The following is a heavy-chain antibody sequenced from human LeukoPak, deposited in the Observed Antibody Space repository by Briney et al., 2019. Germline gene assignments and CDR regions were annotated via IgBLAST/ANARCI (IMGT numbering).Heavy chain of an antibody. D-gene: IGHD5-18*01. J-gene: IGHJ4*02. Sequence: PGGSLRLSCAASGFIFSSYAMHWVRQAPGKGLEWVAVISYDGSNKYYGDSVKGRITISRDNSKNTLYVQMNSLRAEDTAAYYCARLNTLMGIDYWGQGTLVTVSS. CDR3: ARLNTLMGIDY. CDR2: ISYDGSNK. V-gene: IGHV3-30*04. CDR1: GFIFSSYA.